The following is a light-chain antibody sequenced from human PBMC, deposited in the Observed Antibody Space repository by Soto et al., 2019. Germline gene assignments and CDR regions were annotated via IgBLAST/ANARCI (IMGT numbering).Light chain of an antibody. CDR3: SSYTCSSSLYV. CDR1: SSDVDGYNY. CDR2: DVS. J-gene: IGLJ1*01. V-gene: IGLV2-14*01. Sequence: QSVLTQPASVSGSPGQSITISCTGTSSDVDGYNYVSWYQQHPGKAPKLMIYDVSNRSSGVSNRFSGSKSGNTASLTIFGFHAEDEADYYCSSYTCSSSLYVFGTGTKVTVL.